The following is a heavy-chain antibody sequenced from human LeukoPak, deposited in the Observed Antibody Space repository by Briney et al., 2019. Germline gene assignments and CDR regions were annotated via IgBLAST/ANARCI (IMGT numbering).Heavy chain of an antibody. CDR2: ISSSSSYI. CDR3: ASTSGDFWSGYCDY. J-gene: IGHJ4*02. D-gene: IGHD3-3*01. CDR1: GFIFSSNS. Sequence: GGSLRLSCVASGFIFSSNSMNWVRQAPGKGLEWVSSISSSSSYIYYADSVKGRFTISRDNAKNSLYLQMNSLRAEDTAVYYCASTSGDFWSGYCDYWGQGTLVTVSS. V-gene: IGHV3-21*01.